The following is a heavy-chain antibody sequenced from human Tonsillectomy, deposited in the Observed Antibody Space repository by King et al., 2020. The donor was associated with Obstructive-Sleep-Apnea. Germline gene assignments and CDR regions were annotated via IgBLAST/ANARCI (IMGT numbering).Heavy chain of an antibody. Sequence: QLVQSGGGVVQPGRSLRLSCAASGFTFSGDGMHWVRQAPGKGLEWVAVISYDGTNKYYVDSVKGRFTISRDNSKNTLYLQMNSLRTEDTAVYYCAKEGWYSSGWYDLGWFDSWGQGTLVTVSS. CDR1: GFTFSGDG. D-gene: IGHD6-19*01. CDR3: AKEGWYSSGWYDLGWFDS. V-gene: IGHV3-30*18. CDR2: ISYDGTNK. J-gene: IGHJ5*01.